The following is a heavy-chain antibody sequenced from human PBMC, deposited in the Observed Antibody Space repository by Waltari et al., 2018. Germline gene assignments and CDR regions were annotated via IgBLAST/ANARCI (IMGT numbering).Heavy chain of an antibody. J-gene: IGHJ4*02. CDR1: GYPFTGYY. D-gene: IGHD1-26*01. V-gene: IGHV1-2*05. Sequence: QVQLVQSGAEVKKPGASVKVSCKASGYPFTGYYMHWVGQAPGQGLEWMGRINPNSGGTNYAQKFQGRVTMTRDTSISTAYMELSRLRSDDTVVYYCARLGYWELLLDDDYWGQGTLVTVSS. CDR2: INPNSGGT. CDR3: ARLGYWELLLDDDY.